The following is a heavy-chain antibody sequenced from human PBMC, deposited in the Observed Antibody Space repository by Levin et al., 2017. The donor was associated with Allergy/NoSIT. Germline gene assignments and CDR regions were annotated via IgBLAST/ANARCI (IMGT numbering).Heavy chain of an antibody. CDR1: GFTVSSNY. CDR2: IYSGGST. CDR3: ARDMFVRFGESNPSYYYYGMDV. Sequence: LSLTCAASGFTVSSNYMSWVRQAPGKGLEWVSVIYSGGSTYYADSVKGRFTISRDNSKNTLYLQMNSLRAEDTAVYYCARDMFVRFGESNPSYYYYGMDVWGQGTTVTVSS. D-gene: IGHD3-10*01. V-gene: IGHV3-66*01. J-gene: IGHJ6*02.